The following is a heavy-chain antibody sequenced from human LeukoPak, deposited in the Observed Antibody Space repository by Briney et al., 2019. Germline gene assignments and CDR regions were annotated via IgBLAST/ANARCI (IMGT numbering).Heavy chain of an antibody. V-gene: IGHV4-59*02. Sequence: KPSETLSLTCTVSGGFVSNNCWSWIRQSPGKRLEWIGCMYYTGSTNYNPSLESRVTISVDTSKKQLSLKLTSVTAADTAVYYCAREVMVYTIPLNYYYLDVWGRGTTVTVSS. D-gene: IGHD2-8*01. CDR3: AREVMVYTIPLNYYYLDV. CDR2: MYYTGST. CDR1: GGFVSNNC. J-gene: IGHJ6*03.